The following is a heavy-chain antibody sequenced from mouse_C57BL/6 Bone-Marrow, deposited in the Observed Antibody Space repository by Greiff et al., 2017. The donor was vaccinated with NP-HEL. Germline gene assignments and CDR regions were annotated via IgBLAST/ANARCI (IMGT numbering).Heavy chain of an antibody. J-gene: IGHJ4*01. CDR3: ARWRITTGYDAMDY. D-gene: IGHD2-4*01. CDR1: GYAFTNYL. CDR2: INPGSGGT. V-gene: IGHV1-54*01. Sequence: QVQLQQSGAELVRPGTSVKVSCKASGYAFTNYLIEWVKQRPGQGLEWIGVINPGSGGTNYTEKFKGKATLTADKSSSTAYMQLSSLTSEDSAVYFCARWRITTGYDAMDYWGQGTSVTVSS.